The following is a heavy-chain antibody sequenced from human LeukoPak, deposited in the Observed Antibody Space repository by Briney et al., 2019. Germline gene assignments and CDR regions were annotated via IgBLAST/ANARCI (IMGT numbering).Heavy chain of an antibody. CDR3: ARNLIAAVTFDP. D-gene: IGHD6-13*01. CDR1: GYTFTGYY. J-gene: IGHJ5*02. V-gene: IGHV1-2*02. Sequence: APVKVSCKASGYTFTGYYMHWVRQAPGQGLEWMGWINPNSGGTNYAQKFQGRVTMTRDTSISTAYMELSRLRSDDTAVYYCARNLIAAVTFDPWGQGTLVTVSS. CDR2: INPNSGGT.